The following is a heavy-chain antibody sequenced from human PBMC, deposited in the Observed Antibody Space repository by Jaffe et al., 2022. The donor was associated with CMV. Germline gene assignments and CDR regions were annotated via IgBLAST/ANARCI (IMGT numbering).Heavy chain of an antibody. D-gene: IGHD7-27*01. CDR1: GGTFSSYA. Sequence: QVQLVQSGAEVKKPGSSVKVSCKASGGTFSSYAISWVRQAPGQGLEWMGRIIPILGIANYAQKFQGRVTITADKSTSTAYMELSSLRSEDTAVYYCARADEGRANRDGYLDNWGQGTLVTVSS. CDR3: ARADEGRANRDGYLDN. J-gene: IGHJ4*02. CDR2: IIPILGIA. V-gene: IGHV1-69*09.